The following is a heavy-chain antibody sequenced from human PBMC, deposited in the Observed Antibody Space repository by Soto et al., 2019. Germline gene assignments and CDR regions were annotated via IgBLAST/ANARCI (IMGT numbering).Heavy chain of an antibody. Sequence: EVQLVESGGGLVKPGGSLRLSCSASGFTFKNDWFHWVRQAPGQGLEWVGRVRSKADGGNIEYAAPVKVRFSISRDDSKNMLYLQMNSLKTEDTALYYCTTGYILGAVASTDFDYWGRGTLVTVSS. J-gene: IGHJ4*02. D-gene: IGHD2-15*01. V-gene: IGHV3-15*07. CDR3: TTGYILGAVASTDFDY. CDR2: VRSKADGGNI. CDR1: GFTFKNDW.